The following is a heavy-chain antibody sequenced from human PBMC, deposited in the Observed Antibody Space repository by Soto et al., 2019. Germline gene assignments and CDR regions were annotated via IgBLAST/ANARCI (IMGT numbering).Heavy chain of an antibody. Sequence: GGSLRLSCVASGFTFSRYVMTWVLQAPGKGLEWVSTINSNGGSTYYTDSVKGRFTISRDNSKNSLYLQMNGLRAEDTAVYFCARVPDLDYCSRTSCLYYFDYWGRGALVTVSS. CDR2: INSNGGST. CDR3: ARVPDLDYCSRTSCLYYFDY. V-gene: IGHV3-23*01. J-gene: IGHJ4*02. CDR1: GFTFSRYV. D-gene: IGHD2-2*01.